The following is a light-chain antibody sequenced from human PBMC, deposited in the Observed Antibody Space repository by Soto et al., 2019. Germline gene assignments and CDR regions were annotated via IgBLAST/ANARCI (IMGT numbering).Light chain of an antibody. J-gene: IGKJ3*01. Sequence: EIVSTQSPATLSWSPGERAILSCRASQSVGTYLAWYQQKPGQAPRLLIYDASNRATGIPARFGGSGSGTDFTLTINSLEPEDFAVYYCQQRSNWPGTFGPGTKVDIK. V-gene: IGKV3-11*01. CDR2: DAS. CDR1: QSVGTY. CDR3: QQRSNWPGT.